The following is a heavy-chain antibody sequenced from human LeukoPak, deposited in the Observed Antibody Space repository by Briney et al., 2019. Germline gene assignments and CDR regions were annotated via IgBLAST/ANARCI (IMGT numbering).Heavy chain of an antibody. CDR3: ARQGAIRVVRGMAY. D-gene: IGHD2-2*02. CDR2: VNPNSGGT. V-gene: IGHV1-2*02. CDR1: GYTFTGYY. J-gene: IGHJ4*02. Sequence: GASVKVSCKASGYTFTGYYMHWVRQAPGQGLEGMGWVNPNSGGTNYAQKFQGRVTMTRDTAISTAYMELSRLRSDDTAVYYCARQGAIRVVRGMAYWGQGTLVTVSS.